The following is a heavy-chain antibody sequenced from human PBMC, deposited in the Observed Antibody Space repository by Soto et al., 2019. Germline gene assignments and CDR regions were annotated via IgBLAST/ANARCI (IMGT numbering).Heavy chain of an antibody. CDR3: ARGGAMEAAVANSERDYGMDL. J-gene: IGHJ6*02. CDR2: IIPLYGTP. Sequence: QVQLVQSGAEVKKPGSSVKVSCKASGGTFRNYAFSWVRQAPGQGPEWMGGIIPLYGTPNYAPKFQARLTIAADESTSTTYMELSSLMSEDTAVYYCARGGAMEAAVANSERDYGMDLCGQGTTVTVSS. V-gene: IGHV1-69*01. D-gene: IGHD6-13*01. CDR1: GGTFRNYA.